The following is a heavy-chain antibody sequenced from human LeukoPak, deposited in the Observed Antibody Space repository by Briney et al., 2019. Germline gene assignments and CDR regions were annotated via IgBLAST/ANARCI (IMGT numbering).Heavy chain of an antibody. CDR2: IKQDGSQI. CDR3: AREYCSGTSCYGYFDY. J-gene: IGHJ4*02. D-gene: IGHD2-2*01. Sequence: PGGSLRLSCATSGFTFSSYWMSWVRRAPGKGLEWVANIKQDGSQIFYVDSVKGGFTISRDTAKNSLSLQMNSLRAEDTAVYYCAREYCSGTSCYGYFDYWGQGTLVTVSS. V-gene: IGHV3-7*01. CDR1: GFTFSSYW.